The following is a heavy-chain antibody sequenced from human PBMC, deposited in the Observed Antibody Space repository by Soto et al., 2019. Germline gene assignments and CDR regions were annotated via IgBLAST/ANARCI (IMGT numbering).Heavy chain of an antibody. CDR1: GCSISTSNW. CDR3: ARARATIAAAAIFDC. J-gene: IGHJ4*02. D-gene: IGHD6-13*01. Sequence: PSETLSLAFAVSGCSISTSNWWSWVRQPPGKGLEWIGEVYRTGSTTYNPSLESRLTISVDKSKNQFSLKLTSVTAADTAVYYCARARATIAAAAIFDCWGQG. CDR2: VYRTGST. V-gene: IGHV4-4*02.